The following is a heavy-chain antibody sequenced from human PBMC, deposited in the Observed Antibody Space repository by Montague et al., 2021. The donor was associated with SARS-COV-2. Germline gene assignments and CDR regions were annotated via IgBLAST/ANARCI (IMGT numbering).Heavy chain of an antibody. V-gene: IGHV4-34*01. CDR1: GESFSGFY. D-gene: IGHD3-22*01. CDR2: INDRGNT. CDR3: ARGRLGTTMIVVVMVEAQYDLDY. J-gene: IGHJ4*02. Sequence: SETLSLTCAVYGESFSGFYWTWIRQPPGKGLEWIGEINDRGNTNYNSSLKSRVTISMDTSKNQFSLRLSSVTAADTGVYYCARGRLGTTMIVVVMVEAQYDLDYWGQGRLVTVPS.